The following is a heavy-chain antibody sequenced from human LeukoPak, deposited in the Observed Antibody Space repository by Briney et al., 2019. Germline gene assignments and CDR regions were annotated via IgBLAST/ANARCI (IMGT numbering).Heavy chain of an antibody. Sequence: PGESLKISCKTSGYNFTTFWIGWVRPLPGKGLEWMGIIYPSDSDTRYSPSFQGQVTISADESINTVYLHWNSLKASDTAMYYCARKMEYSSSWHFDYWGQGTLVTVSS. D-gene: IGHD6-13*01. CDR3: ARKMEYSSSWHFDY. V-gene: IGHV5-51*01. J-gene: IGHJ4*02. CDR1: GYNFTTFW. CDR2: IYPSDSDT.